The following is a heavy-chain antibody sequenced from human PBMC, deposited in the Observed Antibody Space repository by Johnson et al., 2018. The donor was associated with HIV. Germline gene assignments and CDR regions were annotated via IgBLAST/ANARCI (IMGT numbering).Heavy chain of an antibody. V-gene: IGHV3-30-3*01. Sequence: QMLLVESGGGVVQPGRSLRLSCAASGFTFSSYAMHWVRQAPGKGLEWVAVISYDGSNKYYADSVKGRFTISRDNSKNTLYLQMNSLRAEDTALYYCARESIHSSGWSPEAFDIWGQGTMVTVSS. CDR2: ISYDGSNK. J-gene: IGHJ3*02. CDR1: GFTFSSYA. CDR3: ARESIHSSGWSPEAFDI. D-gene: IGHD6-19*01.